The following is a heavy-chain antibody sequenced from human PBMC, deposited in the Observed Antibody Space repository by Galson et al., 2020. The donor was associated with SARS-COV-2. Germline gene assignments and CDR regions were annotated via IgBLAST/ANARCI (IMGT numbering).Heavy chain of an antibody. V-gene: IGHV4-39*01. CDR2: IYYSGST. J-gene: IGHJ4*02. CDR3: ARNTLGTTYYDFYKGYYYFDF. CDR1: GVSVSSGSYY. Sequence: ETSETLSLTCTVSGVSVSSGSYYWGWIRQTPGKGLEWIGSIYYSGSTNSTPSLKSRVTISVDTSRNQFFLKLRSVTAADPAVYYCARNTLGTTYYDFYKGYYYFDFWGQGALVTVSS. D-gene: IGHD3-3*01.